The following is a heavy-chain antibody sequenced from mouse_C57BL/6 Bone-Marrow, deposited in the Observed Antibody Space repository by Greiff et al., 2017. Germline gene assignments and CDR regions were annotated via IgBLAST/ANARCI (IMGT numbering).Heavy chain of an antibody. CDR3: ARNDYVRDYFDY. CDR2: IYPGDGDT. J-gene: IGHJ2*01. D-gene: IGHD2-4*01. Sequence: VKVVESGPELVKPGASVKISCKASGYAFSSSWMNWVKQRPGKGLEWIGRIYPGDGDTNYNGKFKGKATLTADKSSSTAYMQLSSLTSEDSAVYFCARNDYVRDYFDYWGQGTTLTVSS. CDR1: GYAFSSSW. V-gene: IGHV1-82*01.